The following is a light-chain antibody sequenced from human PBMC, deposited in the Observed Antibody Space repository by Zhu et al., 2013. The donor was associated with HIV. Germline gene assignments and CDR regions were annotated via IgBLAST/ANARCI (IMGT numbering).Light chain of an antibody. Sequence: DIQMTQSPSSLSASVGDRVTITCRASQTISNYLNWYQQQPGKAPKLLIYAASTLQGGVPSRFSGSGSGTDFTLTISSLQPEDFATYYCQQLNSYPCSFGQGTKLEIK. CDR3: QQLNSYPCS. CDR2: AAS. V-gene: IGKV1-9*01. J-gene: IGKJ2*04. CDR1: QTISNY.